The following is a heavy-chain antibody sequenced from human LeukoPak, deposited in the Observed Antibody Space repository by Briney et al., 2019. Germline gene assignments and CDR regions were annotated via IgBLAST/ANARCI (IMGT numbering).Heavy chain of an antibody. CDR3: ARARATPGYYDSSGYYLGGY. D-gene: IGHD3-22*01. Sequence: PSETLSLTCTVSGYSISSGYYWGWIRQPPGKGLEWIGSIYHSGSTYYNPSLKSRVTISVDTSKNQFSLKLSSVTAAGTAVYYCARARATPGYYDSSGYYLGGYWGQGTLVTVSS. J-gene: IGHJ4*02. CDR2: IYHSGST. CDR1: GYSISSGYY. V-gene: IGHV4-38-2*02.